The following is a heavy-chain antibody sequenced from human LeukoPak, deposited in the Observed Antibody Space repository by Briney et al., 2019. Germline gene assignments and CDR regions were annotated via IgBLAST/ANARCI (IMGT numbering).Heavy chain of an antibody. J-gene: IGHJ4*02. V-gene: IGHV3-21*01. Sequence: TGGSLRLSCAASGFTFSSYSMNWVRQAPGKGLEWVSSISSSSSYIYYADSVKGRFTISRDNAKNSLYLQMNSLRAEDTAVYYCARASNCSGGSWYSVFDYWGQGTLVTVSS. CDR2: ISSSSSYI. CDR3: ARASNCSGGSWYSVFDY. D-gene: IGHD2-15*01. CDR1: GFTFSSYS.